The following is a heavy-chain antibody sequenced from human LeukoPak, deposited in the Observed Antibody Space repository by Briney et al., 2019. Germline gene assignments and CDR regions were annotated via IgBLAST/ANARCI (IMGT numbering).Heavy chain of an antibody. D-gene: IGHD6-19*01. V-gene: IGHV3-23*01. J-gene: IGHJ4*02. CDR1: GFTFSSYA. Sequence: KPGGSLRLSCAASGFTFSSYAMSWVRQAPGKGLEWVSAISGSGGSTYYADSVKGRFTITRDNSKNTLYLQMNSRRAEDTAVYYCAKDSFKAVAGSFDYWGQGTLVTVS. CDR3: AKDSFKAVAGSFDY. CDR2: ISGSGGST.